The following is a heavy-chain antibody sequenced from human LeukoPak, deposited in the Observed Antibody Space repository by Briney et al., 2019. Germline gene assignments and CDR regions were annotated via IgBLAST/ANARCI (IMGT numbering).Heavy chain of an antibody. V-gene: IGHV3-33*01. CDR2: IWYDGSNK. D-gene: IGHD6-19*01. CDR3: ARDRQWLVYGMDV. CDR1: GFTFSSYG. Sequence: GGSLRLSCAASGFTFSSYGMHWVRQAPGKGLEWVAVIWYDGSNKYYADSVKGRFTISRDNSKNTLYLQMNSLRAEDTAVYYCARDRQWLVYGMDVWGQGTTVAVSS. J-gene: IGHJ6*02.